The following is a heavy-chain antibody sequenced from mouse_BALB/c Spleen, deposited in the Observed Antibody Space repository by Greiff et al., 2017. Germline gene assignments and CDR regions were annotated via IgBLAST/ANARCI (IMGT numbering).Heavy chain of an antibody. CDR3: AREGLTPFAY. J-gene: IGHJ3*01. Sequence: QVQLQQSGAELARPGASVKLSCKASGYTFTSYWMQWVKQRPGQGLEWIGAIYPGDGDTRYTQKFKGKATLTADKSSSTAYMQLSSLASEDSAVYYCAREGLTPFAYWGQGTLVTVSA. V-gene: IGHV1-87*01. CDR1: GYTFTSYW. CDR2: IYPGDGDT. D-gene: IGHD3-1*01.